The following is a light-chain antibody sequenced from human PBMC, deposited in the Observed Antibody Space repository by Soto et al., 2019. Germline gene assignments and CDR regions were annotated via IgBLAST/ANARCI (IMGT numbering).Light chain of an antibody. V-gene: IGKV3-15*01. CDR1: ESVTSS. CDR2: AAS. J-gene: IGKJ4*01. Sequence: EIVMTQSPATLSVSPGDRATLSCRASESVTSSLAWYQQKPGQPPRLLIYAASTRATDVPARFSGGGSETEFTLTISSLQSEDFAVYYCQHYKTWPLSFGGGTKVEI. CDR3: QHYKTWPLS.